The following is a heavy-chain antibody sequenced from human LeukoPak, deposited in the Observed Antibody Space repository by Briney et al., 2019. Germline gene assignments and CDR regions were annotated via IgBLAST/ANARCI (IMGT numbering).Heavy chain of an antibody. V-gene: IGHV3-53*01. CDR2: IYSGGST. D-gene: IGHD2-2*01. CDR3: ARDRGGSTSPYYYMDV. CDR1: GFTVSSNY. J-gene: IGHJ6*03. Sequence: PGGSLRLSCAASGFTVSSNYMSWVRQAPRKGLEWVSVIYSGGSTYYAASVKGRFTISRDNSKNTLYLQMNCLRAEDTAVYYCARDRGGSTSPYYYMDVWGKGTTVTVSS.